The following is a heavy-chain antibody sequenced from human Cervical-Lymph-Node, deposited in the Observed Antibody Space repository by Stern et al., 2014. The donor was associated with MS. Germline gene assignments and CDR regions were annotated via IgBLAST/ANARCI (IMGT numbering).Heavy chain of an antibody. CDR1: GGSISSYY. V-gene: IGHV4-59*01. CDR3: ARQIAIWDAFDI. J-gene: IGHJ3*02. CDR2: IYYSGST. Sequence: QLQLQESGPGLVKPSETLSLTCTVSGGSISSYYWSWIRQPPGTGLEWIGYIYYSGSTNYNPSLKSRVTISVDTSKNQFSLKLSSVTAADTAVYYCARQIAIWDAFDIWGQGTMVTVSS. D-gene: IGHD6-13*01.